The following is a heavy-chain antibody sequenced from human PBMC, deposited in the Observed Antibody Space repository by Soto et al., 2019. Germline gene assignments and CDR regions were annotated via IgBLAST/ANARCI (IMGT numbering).Heavy chain of an antibody. Sequence: QVQLVQSGAEVKKPGSSVKVSCKASGGTFSSYAISWVRQAPGQGLEWMGGIIPIFGTANYAQKFQGRVTITADESTSKGHLGVGRLRSGDTGVDYLAGGELHVGAFDIWGQGTMVTVSS. J-gene: IGHJ3*02. V-gene: IGHV1-69*01. CDR1: GGTFSSYA. CDR3: AGGELHVGAFDI. D-gene: IGHD1-7*01. CDR2: IIPIFGTA.